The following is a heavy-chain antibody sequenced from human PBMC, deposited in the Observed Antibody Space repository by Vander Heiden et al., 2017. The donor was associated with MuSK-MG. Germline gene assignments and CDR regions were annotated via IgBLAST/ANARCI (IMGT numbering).Heavy chain of an antibody. J-gene: IGHJ4*02. Sequence: EVQLVQSGAEVKKPGESLTISCKGSGYSSTTYWIGWVRQMPGKGLEWMWSIYPGDSDTRYSPSFQGQVTIAADKSISTAYLQWSSLKASDTAMYYCARHEGTGTTSGAFDYWGQGTLVTLSS. CDR1: GYSSTTYW. CDR3: ARHEGTGTTSGAFDY. V-gene: IGHV5-51*01. CDR2: IYPGDSDT. D-gene: IGHD1-1*01.